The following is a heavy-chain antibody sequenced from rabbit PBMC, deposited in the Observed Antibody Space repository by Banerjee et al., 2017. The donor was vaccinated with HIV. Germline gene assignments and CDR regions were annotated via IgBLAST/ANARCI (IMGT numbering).Heavy chain of an antibody. CDR1: GFSFSDGYD. CDR2: IYVGTIGST. CDR3: ARAPYRDYAGFGYKYYDMDL. D-gene: IGHD4-2*01. V-gene: IGHV1S40*01. J-gene: IGHJ3*01. Sequence: QSLEEFGGGLVKPGASLTLTCTASGFSFSDGYDMCWVRQAPGKGLEWVASIYVGTIGSTSYATWAKGRFTISKTSSTTVTLQMTSLTAADTATYFCARAPYRDYAGFGYKYYDMDLWGQGTLVTVS.